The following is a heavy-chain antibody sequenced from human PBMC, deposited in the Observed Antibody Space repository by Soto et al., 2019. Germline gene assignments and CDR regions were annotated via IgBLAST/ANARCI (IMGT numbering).Heavy chain of an antibody. CDR3: ARDQGGTTYYYYYGMDV. Sequence: GGSLRLSCAASGFTFSSYSMNLVRQAPGKGLEWVSYISSSSSTIYYADSVKGRFTISRDNAKNSLYLQMNSLRDEDTAVYYCARDQGGTTYYYYYGMDVWGQGTTVTVSS. CDR2: ISSSSSTI. D-gene: IGHD1-1*01. V-gene: IGHV3-48*02. CDR1: GFTFSSYS. J-gene: IGHJ6*02.